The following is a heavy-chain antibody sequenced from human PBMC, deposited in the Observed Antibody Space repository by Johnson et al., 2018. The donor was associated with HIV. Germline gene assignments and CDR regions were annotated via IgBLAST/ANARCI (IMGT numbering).Heavy chain of an antibody. V-gene: IGHV3-11*04. D-gene: IGHD1-7*01. CDR3: TRRNWNSGSGFDI. Sequence: QVQLVESGGGLVKPGGSLRLSCAASGFTFSDYYMSWIRQAPGKGLEWISYISSSGDTTHYADSVKGRFTISRDNSKNSLYLQMNSLRVEDTGVYYCTRRNWNSGSGFDIWGQGTMVIVSS. J-gene: IGHJ3*02. CDR2: ISSSGDTT. CDR1: GFTFSDYY.